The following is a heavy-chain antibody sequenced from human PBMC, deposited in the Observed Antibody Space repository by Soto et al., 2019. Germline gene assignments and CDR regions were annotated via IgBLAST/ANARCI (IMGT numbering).Heavy chain of an antibody. CDR3: ARGEGSGYDLYYYYGMDV. D-gene: IGHD5-12*01. V-gene: IGHV3-23*01. CDR2: ISGSGDYT. Sequence: PGGSLRLSCIASGFTFTNHAMTWVRQAPGKGLQRVSTISGSGDYTYYADSVKGRFTISRDNSKNTLYLQMNSLRAEDTAVYYCARGEGSGYDLYYYYGMDVWGQGTTVTVSS. CDR1: GFTFTNHA. J-gene: IGHJ6*01.